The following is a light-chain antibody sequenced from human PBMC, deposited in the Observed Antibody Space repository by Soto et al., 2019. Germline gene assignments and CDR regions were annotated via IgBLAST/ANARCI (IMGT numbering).Light chain of an antibody. J-gene: IGKJ5*01. CDR3: QQYGSSHIP. CDR1: QSVSSN. Sequence: EIVTSQSPPTLSGSPGERATPPCMASQSVSSNLAWYQQKPGQDHRLIIYDASSRATGVQARFSGSGSGTDFTLTIRRMEPEDFAVYYCQQYGSSHIPFGHGQRLELK. CDR2: DAS. V-gene: IGKV3-20*01.